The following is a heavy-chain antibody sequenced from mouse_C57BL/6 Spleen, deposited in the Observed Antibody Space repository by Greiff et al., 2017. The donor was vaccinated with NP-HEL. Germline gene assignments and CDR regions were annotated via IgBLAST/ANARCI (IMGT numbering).Heavy chain of an antibody. D-gene: IGHD1-1*01. CDR3: AREEGDYGSSYDWYFDV. CDR2: IYPGDGDT. J-gene: IGHJ1*03. CDR1: GYAFSSSW. Sequence: VQLQQSGPELVKPGASVKISCKASGYAFSSSWMNWVKQRPGKGLEWIGRIYPGDGDTNYNGKFKGKATLTADKSSSTAYMQLSSLTSEDSAVYFCAREEGDYGSSYDWYFDVWGTGTTVTVSS. V-gene: IGHV1-82*01.